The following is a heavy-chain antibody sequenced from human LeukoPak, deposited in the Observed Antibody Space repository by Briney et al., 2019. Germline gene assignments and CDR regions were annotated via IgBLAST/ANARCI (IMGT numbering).Heavy chain of an antibody. CDR2: IIPIFGTA. J-gene: IGHJ3*02. Sequence: GASVKVSCTASGYSFTNYGISWVRQAPGQGLEWMGGIIPIFGTANYAQKFQGRVTITTDESTSTAYMELSSLRSEDTAVYYCARRITGALDAFDIWGQGTMVTVSS. D-gene: IGHD1-20*01. V-gene: IGHV1-69*05. CDR1: GYSFTNYG. CDR3: ARRITGALDAFDI.